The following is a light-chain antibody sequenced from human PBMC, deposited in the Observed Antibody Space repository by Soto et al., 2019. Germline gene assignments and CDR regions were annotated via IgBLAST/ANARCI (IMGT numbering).Light chain of an antibody. CDR3: PQYNNWPPDRT. CDR1: QSVSSN. V-gene: IGKV3-15*01. Sequence: EIVMTQSPATLSVSPGERATLSCRASQSVSSNLAWYQQKPGQAPRLLIYGASTRATGIPARFSGSGSGTEFTLPISSLQSEDFALYFCPQYNNWPPDRTFGQGTKVEIK. J-gene: IGKJ1*01. CDR2: GAS.